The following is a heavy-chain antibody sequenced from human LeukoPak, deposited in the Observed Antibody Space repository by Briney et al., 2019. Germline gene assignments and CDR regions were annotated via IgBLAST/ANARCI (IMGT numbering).Heavy chain of an antibody. V-gene: IGHV1-2*07. D-gene: IGHD3-10*01. CDR2: INPNSGGT. CDR1: GYTFTGYY. CDR3: ASGAGYGSGSYDA. Sequence: ASVKVSCKASGYTFTGYYMHGVPQAPGQGLEWMGWINPNSGGTKYAHKFQGRVTMTRDTPISTADMELSRLRSDDTTAYYCASGAGYGSGSYDAWGQGTLVTVSS. J-gene: IGHJ5*02.